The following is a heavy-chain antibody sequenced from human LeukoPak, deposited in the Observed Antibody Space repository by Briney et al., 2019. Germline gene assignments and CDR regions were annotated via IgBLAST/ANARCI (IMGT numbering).Heavy chain of an antibody. CDR2: TYYRSKWYN. J-gene: IGHJ4*02. Sequence: SQTLSLTCAISGDSVSSNSAAWTWIRQSPSRGLEWLGRTYYRSKWYNDYAVSVKSRITINPDTSKNQFSLQLNSVTPEDTAVYYCARGSNWNYGGCDYWGQGTLVTVSS. CDR1: GDSVSSNSAA. D-gene: IGHD1-7*01. CDR3: ARGSNWNYGGCDY. V-gene: IGHV6-1*01.